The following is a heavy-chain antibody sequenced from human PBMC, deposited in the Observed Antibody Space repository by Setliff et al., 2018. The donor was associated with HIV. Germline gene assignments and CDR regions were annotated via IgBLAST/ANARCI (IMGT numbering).Heavy chain of an antibody. Sequence: GSLRLSCAASGFTFSSYSMNWVRQAPGKGLEWIGEINHSGSTNYNPSLKSRVTMSVDKSKNQFSLRLSSVTAADTAVYYCARARRAGSGPKYFQHWGQGTLVTVSS. CDR1: GFTFSSYS. D-gene: IGHD2-15*01. CDR2: INHSGST. CDR3: ARARRAGSGPKYFQH. V-gene: IGHV4-34*01. J-gene: IGHJ1*01.